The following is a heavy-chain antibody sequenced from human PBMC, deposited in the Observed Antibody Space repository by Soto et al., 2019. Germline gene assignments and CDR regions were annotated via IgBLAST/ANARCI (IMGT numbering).Heavy chain of an antibody. V-gene: IGHV1-69*13. CDR2: IIPIFGTA. D-gene: IGHD3-22*01. CDR1: RGTFSSYA. Sequence: ASVKVSCKASRGTFSSYAISWVRQDPGQGLEWMGGIIPIFGTANYAQKFQGRVTITADESTSTAYMELSSLRSEDTAVYYCARDTLYYYDSSGYYLHPPAFFDTWGQGTMVTVS. J-gene: IGHJ3*02. CDR3: ARDTLYYYDSSGYYLHPPAFFDT.